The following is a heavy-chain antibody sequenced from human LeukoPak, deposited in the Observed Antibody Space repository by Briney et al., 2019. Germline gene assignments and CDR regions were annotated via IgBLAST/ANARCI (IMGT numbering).Heavy chain of an antibody. D-gene: IGHD5-12*01. CDR1: GGTFSSYA. V-gene: IGHV1-69*04. CDR2: IIPILGIA. Sequence: GASVKVSCKASGGTFSSYAISWVRQAPGQGLEWMGRIIPILGIANYAQKFQGRVTITADKSTSTAYMELSSLRAEDTALYYCAKDTGGDIRPWEYYYYGMDVWGQGTTVTVSS. J-gene: IGHJ6*02. CDR3: AKDTGGDIRPWEYYYYGMDV.